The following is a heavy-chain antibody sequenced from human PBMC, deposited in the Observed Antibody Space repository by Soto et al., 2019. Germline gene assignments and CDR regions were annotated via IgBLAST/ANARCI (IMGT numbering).Heavy chain of an antibody. CDR1: GFTFSSYC. Sequence: GGSLRLSCAASGFTFSSYCMHWVRQAPGKGLEWVAVIWYDGSNKYYADSVKGRFTISRDNAKNSLYLQMNSLRAEDTAVYYCARAGAMSPYYYMDVWGKGTTVTVSS. V-gene: IGHV3-33*01. D-gene: IGHD7-27*01. CDR2: IWYDGSNK. J-gene: IGHJ6*03. CDR3: ARAGAMSPYYYMDV.